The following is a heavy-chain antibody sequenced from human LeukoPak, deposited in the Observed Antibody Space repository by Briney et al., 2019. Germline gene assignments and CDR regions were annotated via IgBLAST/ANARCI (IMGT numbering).Heavy chain of an antibody. CDR1: GFTLSYFG. J-gene: IGHJ4*02. V-gene: IGHV3-21*01. Sequence: GGSLRLSCAASGFTLSYFGMNWVRQVPGKGLEWVSSISRTSTYIYYADSVKGRFTISRDNAKNSVHLQMTSLRDEDTAVYYCARDGSGYSDPVDYWGQGTLVTVSS. CDR3: ARDGSGYSDPVDY. CDR2: ISRTSTYI. D-gene: IGHD3-22*01.